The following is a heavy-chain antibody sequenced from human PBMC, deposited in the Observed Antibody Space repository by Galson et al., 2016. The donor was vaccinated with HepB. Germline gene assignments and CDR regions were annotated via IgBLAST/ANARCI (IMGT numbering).Heavy chain of an antibody. V-gene: IGHV4-39*01. J-gene: IGHJ5*02. CDR3: ASNGELDSDRGWFDP. D-gene: IGHD1-1*01. CDR2: IFYTGTT. Sequence: SETLSLTCIVSGDSIRSDSDYWGWVRQSPGKGLEWIGSIFYTGTTYHNPSLKRRLTIFLATSSKQFPLSLRSVTAAATALYSCASNGELDSDRGWFDPWGQGTLVTVSS. CDR1: GDSIRSDSDY.